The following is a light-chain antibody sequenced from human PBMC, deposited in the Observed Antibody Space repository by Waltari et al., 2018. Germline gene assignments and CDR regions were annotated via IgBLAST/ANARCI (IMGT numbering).Light chain of an antibody. CDR3: QQYNNWPPWT. CDR1: RSLSTN. CDR2: GAS. J-gene: IGKJ1*01. V-gene: IGKV3-15*01. Sequence: DTVMTQSPVALSVSPGESVTLSCRASRSLSTNLAWFQQRPGQGPRLLIYGASTMATGVPDRFSGSGSGTDFTLTITGLQSEDSAVYYCQQYNNWPPWTFGQGTKVEI.